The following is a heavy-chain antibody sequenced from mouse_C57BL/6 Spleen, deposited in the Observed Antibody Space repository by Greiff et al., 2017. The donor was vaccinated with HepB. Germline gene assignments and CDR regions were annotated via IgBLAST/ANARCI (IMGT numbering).Heavy chain of an antibody. Sequence: VKLQESGPELVKPGASVKISCKASGYAFSSSWMNWVKQRPGKGLEWIGRIYPGDGDTNYNGKFKGKATLTADKSSSTAYMQLSSLTSEDSAVYFCARGYYDYNYAMDYWGQGTSVTVSS. CDR1: GYAFSSSW. V-gene: IGHV1-82*01. J-gene: IGHJ4*01. D-gene: IGHD2-4*01. CDR2: IYPGDGDT. CDR3: ARGYYDYNYAMDY.